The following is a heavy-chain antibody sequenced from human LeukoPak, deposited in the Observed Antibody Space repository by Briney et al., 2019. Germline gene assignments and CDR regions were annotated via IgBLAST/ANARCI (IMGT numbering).Heavy chain of an antibody. D-gene: IGHD4-17*01. CDR2: IYYSGST. CDR3: ARDRGYGLGY. Sequence: SETLSLTCTVSGGSISSYYWSWIRQPPGKGLEWIGYIYYSGSTNYNPSLKSRVTISVDTSKNQFSLKLSSVTAADTAVYYCARDRGYGLGYWGQGTLVTVSS. CDR1: GGSISSYY. V-gene: IGHV4-59*12. J-gene: IGHJ4*02.